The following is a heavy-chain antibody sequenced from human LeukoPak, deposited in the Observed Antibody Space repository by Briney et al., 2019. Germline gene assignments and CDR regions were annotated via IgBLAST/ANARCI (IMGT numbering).Heavy chain of an antibody. J-gene: IGHJ4*02. CDR2: INPHTGDT. V-gene: IGHV1-2*02. CDR1: GYTFTGYY. Sequence: ASVKVSCKASGYTFTGYYIHWVRQAPGQGLEWLGWINPHTGDTYHAQKFQGRVTMTSDASVNTAYMQLSRLKSVDTAIYYCARGEAPEDKWGQGTLVTVSS. CDR3: ARGEAPEDK.